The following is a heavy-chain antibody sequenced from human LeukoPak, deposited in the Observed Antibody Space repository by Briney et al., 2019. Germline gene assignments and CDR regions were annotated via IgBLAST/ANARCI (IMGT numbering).Heavy chain of an antibody. CDR1: GGTFSSYT. D-gene: IGHD3/OR15-3a*01. Sequence: SVKVSCKASGGTFSSYTISWVRQAPGQGLEWMGRIIPILGIANYAQKFQGRVTITADKSTSTAYMELSSLRSEDTAVYYCARLRTGYGEYFDYWGQGTLVTVSS. CDR2: IIPILGIA. V-gene: IGHV1-69*02. CDR3: ARLRTGYGEYFDY. J-gene: IGHJ4*02.